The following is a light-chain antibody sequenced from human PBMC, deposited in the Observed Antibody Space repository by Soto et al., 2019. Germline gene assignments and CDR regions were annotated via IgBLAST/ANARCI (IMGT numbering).Light chain of an antibody. V-gene: IGKV3-11*01. CDR3: QQRSKMPLT. Sequence: EVVMTQSPATLSVSPGETATLSCRASQSVRNYLAWYQQKPGQAPRLLIYDASNRATGIPARFSGTGSETDFTLTISSLEPEDFAIYYCQQRSKMPLTFGHGTKVDIK. CDR1: QSVRNY. CDR2: DAS. J-gene: IGKJ1*01.